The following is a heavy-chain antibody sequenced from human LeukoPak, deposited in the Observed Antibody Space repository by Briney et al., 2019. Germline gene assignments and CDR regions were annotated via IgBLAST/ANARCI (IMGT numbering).Heavy chain of an antibody. CDR2: IIPIFGTA. Sequence: SVKVSCKASGGTFSSYAISWVRQAPGQGFEWMGGIIPIFGTANYAQKFQGRVTITADESTSTAYMELSSLRSEDTAVYYCARGRNGMGAAFDIWGQGTMVTVSS. CDR3: ARGRNGMGAAFDI. D-gene: IGHD3-16*01. CDR1: GGTFSSYA. J-gene: IGHJ3*02. V-gene: IGHV1-69*01.